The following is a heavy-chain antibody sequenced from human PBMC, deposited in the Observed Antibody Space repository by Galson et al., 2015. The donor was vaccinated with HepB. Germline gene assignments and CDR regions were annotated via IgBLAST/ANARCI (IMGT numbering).Heavy chain of an antibody. D-gene: IGHD2-2*01. CDR2: ISPNNGGA. CDR3: ARGYIVVVPAAMPGVSGWFDP. CDR1: GYTFTGYY. J-gene: IGHJ5*02. Sequence: SVKVSCKASGYTFTGYYMHWVRQAPGQGLEWMGWISPNNGGANYAQKFQGRVTLTRDTSISTAYMELRRLRSDDTAVYYCARGYIVVVPAAMPGVSGWFDPWGQGTLVTVSS. V-gene: IGHV1-2*02.